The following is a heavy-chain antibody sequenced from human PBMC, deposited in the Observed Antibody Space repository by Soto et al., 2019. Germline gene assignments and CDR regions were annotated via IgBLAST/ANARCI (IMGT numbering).Heavy chain of an antibody. Sequence: GGALRLSCAASGFTFSSYSINWVRQAPGKGLEWVSYISSIYSTVYYADSVKGRFTISRDNAKNSLYLQMNSLRAEDTAMYYCARVHLGELSLDCWGQGTLVTVSS. D-gene: IGHD3-16*02. CDR1: GFTFSSYS. CDR3: ARVHLGELSLDC. CDR2: ISSIYSTV. J-gene: IGHJ4*02. V-gene: IGHV3-48*01.